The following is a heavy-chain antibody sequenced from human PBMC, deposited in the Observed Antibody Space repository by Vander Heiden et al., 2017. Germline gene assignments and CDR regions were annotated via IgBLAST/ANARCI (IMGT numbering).Heavy chain of an antibody. Sequence: EAPLAQSGGGLVKPGRPWRLPVAAYPLTFSTFPCNWVPQARGKGLEWVSSISSSSTYINYADSVKGRFTISRDNAKNALYLQMDSLRAEDTAVYYCVRDRNTPMVIPHFDYWGQGALVTVSS. CDR1: PLTFSTFP. CDR2: ISSSSTYI. CDR3: VRDRNTPMVIPHFDY. J-gene: IGHJ4*02. D-gene: IGHD5-18*01. V-gene: IGHV3-21*01.